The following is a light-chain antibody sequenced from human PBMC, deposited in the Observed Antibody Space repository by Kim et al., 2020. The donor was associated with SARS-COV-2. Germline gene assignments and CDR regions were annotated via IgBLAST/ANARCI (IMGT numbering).Light chain of an antibody. Sequence: RTAPLTCTGNSNKVGYEGTAWLQQHQGRPPNLLYYRRNDRPSGISERFSASRSGNTATLTITGLQPEDEADYYCSAWDSSLSAWVFGGGTQLTVL. CDR2: RRN. J-gene: IGLJ3*02. CDR3: SAWDSSLSAWV. V-gene: IGLV10-54*01. CDR1: SNKVGYEG.